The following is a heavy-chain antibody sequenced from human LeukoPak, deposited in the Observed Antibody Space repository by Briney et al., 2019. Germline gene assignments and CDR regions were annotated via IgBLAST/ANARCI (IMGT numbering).Heavy chain of an antibody. D-gene: IGHD3-22*01. J-gene: IGHJ4*02. CDR3: ARGGSSGYYSTSFDY. CDR2: ISAYNGKT. CDR1: GYTFTRYG. Sequence: ASVKVSCKASGYTFTRYGISWVRHAPGQGLEWMGWISAYNGKTNYAQKFQGRVTMTTDTSTSTAYMELRSLRSDDTAVYYCARGGSSGYYSTSFDYWGQGTLVTVSS. V-gene: IGHV1-18*01.